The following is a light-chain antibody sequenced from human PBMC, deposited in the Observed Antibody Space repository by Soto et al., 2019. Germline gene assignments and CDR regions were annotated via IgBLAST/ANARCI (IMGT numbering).Light chain of an antibody. CDR1: TGTVTSDHH. CDR3: LLASTGARV. V-gene: IGLV7-46*01. CDR2: DTD. Sequence: QAVVTQEPSLTVSPGGTVTLTCGSSTGTVTSDHHPFWVQQKPGQAPRALIDDTDTKHSWTPARFSCSLLGGKAALALSGAQPEDEADYSCLLASTGARVFGGGTKLTVL. J-gene: IGLJ2*01.